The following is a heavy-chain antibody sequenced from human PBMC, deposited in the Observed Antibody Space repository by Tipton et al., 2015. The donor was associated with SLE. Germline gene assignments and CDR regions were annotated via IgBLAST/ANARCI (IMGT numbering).Heavy chain of an antibody. CDR2: IYYRGTT. Sequence: TLSLTCSVSGGSISSGGYYWSWIRQYPGKGLEWIGCIYYRGTTHYNPSLESRASISVDTSRNQFSLNLTSVTAADTAVFYCARGEGYKGFYFIDVWGRGTKVTVPS. CDR1: GGSISSGGYY. V-gene: IGHV4-31*03. D-gene: IGHD5-24*01. CDR3: ARGEGYKGFYFIDV. J-gene: IGHJ6*04.